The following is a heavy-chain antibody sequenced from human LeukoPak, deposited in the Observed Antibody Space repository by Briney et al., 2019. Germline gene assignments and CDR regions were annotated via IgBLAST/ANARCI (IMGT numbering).Heavy chain of an antibody. Sequence: PGGSLRLSCAASGFTFSSYAMSWVRQAPGKGLEWVSAISGSGGSTYYADSVKGRFTISRDNSKNTLYLQMNSLRAEDTAVYYCAKVLGGRWLQLEHIDYWGQGTLVTVSS. CDR3: AKVLGGRWLQLEHIDY. V-gene: IGHV3-23*01. D-gene: IGHD5-24*01. CDR2: ISGSGGST. CDR1: GFTFSSYA. J-gene: IGHJ4*02.